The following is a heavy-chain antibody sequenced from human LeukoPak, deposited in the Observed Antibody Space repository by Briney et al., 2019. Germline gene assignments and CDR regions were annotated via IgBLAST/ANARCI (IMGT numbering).Heavy chain of an antibody. CDR3: ARSGYCSSTSCSVPNDY. J-gene: IGHJ4*02. V-gene: IGHV1-18*01. CDR2: ISAYNGNT. Sequence: VASVKVSCKASGYTFTSYGISWVRQAPGQGLEWMGWISAYNGNTNYAQKLQGRVTMTTDTSTSTAYMELRSLRSDDTAVYYCARSGYCSSTSCSVPNDYWGQGTLVTVSS. CDR1: GYTFTSYG. D-gene: IGHD2-2*01.